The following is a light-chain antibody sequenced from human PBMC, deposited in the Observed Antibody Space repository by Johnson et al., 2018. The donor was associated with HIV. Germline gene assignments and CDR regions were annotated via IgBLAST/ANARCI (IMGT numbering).Light chain of an antibody. J-gene: IGLJ1*01. V-gene: IGLV1-51*02. Sequence: QSVLTQPPSVSAAPGHQVTISCSGSSSNIANNYVSWYQQLPGTAPKLLIYENNKRPSGIPDRFSGSKSGTSATLGITGLQTGDEADYYCGTWDSSLSAYVFGTGTKVTVL. CDR3: GTWDSSLSAYV. CDR2: ENN. CDR1: SSNIANNY.